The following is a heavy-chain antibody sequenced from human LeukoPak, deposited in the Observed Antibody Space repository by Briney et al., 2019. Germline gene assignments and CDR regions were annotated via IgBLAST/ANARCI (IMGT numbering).Heavy chain of an antibody. CDR1: GGSISSGTYY. J-gene: IGHJ5*02. V-gene: IGHV4-61*02. D-gene: IGHD3-10*01. Sequence: SETLSLTCTVSGGSISSGTYYWNWIRQPAGKGLEWIGRIYTSGSTNYNPSLKSRVTISVDTSKNQFSLKLNSVTAADTAVYYCAREGLNMVRGVIPKEAWGWFDPWGQGTLVTVSS. CDR3: AREGLNMVRGVIPKEAWGWFDP. CDR2: IYTSGST.